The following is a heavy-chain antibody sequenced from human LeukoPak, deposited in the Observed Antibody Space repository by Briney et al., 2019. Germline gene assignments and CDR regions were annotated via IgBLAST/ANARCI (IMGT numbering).Heavy chain of an antibody. CDR3: AGAYCGGDCYSGRAFDI. D-gene: IGHD2-21*02. CDR1: GYSISSGYY. Sequence: SETLSLTCTVSGYSISSGYYWGWIRQPPGKGLEWIGSIYHSGTTNYYPSLKSRVTISIEKSKNQFSLKLSSVTAADTAVYYCAGAYCGGDCYSGRAFDIWGQGTMVTVSS. CDR2: IYHSGTT. V-gene: IGHV4-38-2*02. J-gene: IGHJ3*02.